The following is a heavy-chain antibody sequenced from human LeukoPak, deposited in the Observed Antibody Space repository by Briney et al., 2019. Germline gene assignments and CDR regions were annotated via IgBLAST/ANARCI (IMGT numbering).Heavy chain of an antibody. V-gene: IGHV4-30-4*01. CDR3: ARDHYDSSGYFLGNDY. Sequence: SETLSLTCTVSGDSIRNSDFYCSWIRQPPGKGLEWIGYVAYTGSTNYNPSLSSRVTMSVDTSRNQFSLKLSSVTAADTAVYYCARDHYDSSGYFLGNDYWGQGILVTVSS. CDR1: GDSIRNSDFY. CDR2: VAYTGST. D-gene: IGHD3-22*01. J-gene: IGHJ4*02.